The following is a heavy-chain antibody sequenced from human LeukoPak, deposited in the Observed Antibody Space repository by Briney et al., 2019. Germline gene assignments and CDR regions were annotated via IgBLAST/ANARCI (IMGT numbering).Heavy chain of an antibody. V-gene: IGHV3-64*01. Sequence: PGGSLRLSCAASGFMFSNYDMHWVRQAPGKGLEYVSHISADGGSTYYAISVKGRFTISRDNSKNTLYLQMGSLRDEDMAVYYCAGGRGYIYGSDYWGQGTLVTVSS. D-gene: IGHD5-18*01. CDR3: AGGRGYIYGSDY. CDR2: ISADGGST. CDR1: GFMFSNYD. J-gene: IGHJ4*02.